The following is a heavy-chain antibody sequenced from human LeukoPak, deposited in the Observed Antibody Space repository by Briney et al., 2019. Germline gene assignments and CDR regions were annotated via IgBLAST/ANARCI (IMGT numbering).Heavy chain of an antibody. V-gene: IGHV4-4*07. CDR2: IYTSGSP. CDR1: GGSISDYY. J-gene: IGHJ4*02. Sequence: PSETLSLTCSVSGGSISDYYWNWIRQPAGKGLEWIGRIYTSGSPNYNPSLKSRVSMSLDTSKNQFTLKLSSVTAADTAIYYCARDSSPYYLYYFDYWGQGALVTVSS. D-gene: IGHD3-22*01. CDR3: ARDSSPYYLYYFDY.